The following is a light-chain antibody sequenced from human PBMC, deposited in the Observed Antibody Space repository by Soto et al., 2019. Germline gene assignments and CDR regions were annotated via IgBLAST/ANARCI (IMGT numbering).Light chain of an antibody. CDR1: QGISNY. Sequence: DILMTQSPSSLSASVGDRVTITCQASQGISNYLAWYQQKPGKVPKLLIYAASTLQSGVPSRFSGSGSGTDVTLTISSLQPEDVATYYCQKYNSASGTFGQGTRLEIK. CDR3: QKYNSASGT. J-gene: IGKJ5*01. CDR2: AAS. V-gene: IGKV1-27*01.